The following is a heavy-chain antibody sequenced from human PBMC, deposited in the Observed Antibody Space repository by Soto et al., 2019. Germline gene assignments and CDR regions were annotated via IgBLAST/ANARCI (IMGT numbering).Heavy chain of an antibody. J-gene: IGHJ4*02. CDR1: GGSISSSSYY. Sequence: SETLSLTCTVSGGSISSSSYYWGWIRQPPGKGLEWIGSIYYSGSTYYNPSLKSRVTISVDTSKNQFSLKLSSVTAADTAVYYCARTAPRAVAVYYFDYWGQGTLVTVSS. D-gene: IGHD6-19*01. CDR2: IYYSGST. CDR3: ARTAPRAVAVYYFDY. V-gene: IGHV4-39*01.